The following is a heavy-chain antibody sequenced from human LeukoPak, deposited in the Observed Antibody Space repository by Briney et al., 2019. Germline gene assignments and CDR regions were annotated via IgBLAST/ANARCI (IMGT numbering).Heavy chain of an antibody. D-gene: IGHD3-22*01. CDR1: GYTFTSYG. V-gene: IGHV1-46*01. Sequence: GASVKVSCKTSGYTFTSYGISWVRQAPGQGLEWMGIINPSGGSTSYAQKFQGRVTMTRDTSTSTVYMELSSLRSEDTAVYYCARDRPVSSFSNYDSSGYPDYWGQGTLVTVSS. CDR3: ARDRPVSSFSNYDSSGYPDY. CDR2: INPSGGST. J-gene: IGHJ4*02.